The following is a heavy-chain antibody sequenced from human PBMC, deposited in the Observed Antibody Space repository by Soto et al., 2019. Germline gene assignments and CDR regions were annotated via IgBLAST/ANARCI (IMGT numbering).Heavy chain of an antibody. CDR3: ARVVGDGYSDY. V-gene: IGHV4-59*01. CDR1: GGSISRYY. CDR2: IYYSGST. D-gene: IGHD2-21*01. Sequence: SETLSLTCTVSGGSISRYYWSWIRQPPGKGLEWIGYIYYSGSTNYNPSLKSLVTISVDTSKNQFSLKLTSVTAADTAVYYCARVVGDGYSDYWGQGTLVTVSS. J-gene: IGHJ4*02.